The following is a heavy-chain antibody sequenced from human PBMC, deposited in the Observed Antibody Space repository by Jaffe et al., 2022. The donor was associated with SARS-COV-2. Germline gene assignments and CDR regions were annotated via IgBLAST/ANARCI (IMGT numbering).Heavy chain of an antibody. J-gene: IGHJ4*02. V-gene: IGHV4-59*01. CDR3: ASETIQSSSLDY. CDR2: IYYSGST. D-gene: IGHD6-13*01. Sequence: QVQLQESGPGLVKPSETLSLTCTVSGGSISSYYWSWIRQPPGKGLEWIGYIYYSGSTNYNPSLKSRVTISVDTSKNQFSLKLSSVTAADTAVYYCASETIQSSSLDYWGQGTLVTVSS. CDR1: GGSISSYY.